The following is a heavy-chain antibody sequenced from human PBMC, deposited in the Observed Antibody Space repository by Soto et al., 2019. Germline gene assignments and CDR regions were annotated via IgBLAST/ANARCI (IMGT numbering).Heavy chain of an antibody. CDR3: ASRDPGTSVDY. J-gene: IGHJ4*02. Sequence: PSETLSLTCAVSGGSFTSSNWWTWVRQPPGQGLEWIGEIYRTGSTNYSPSLKSRVTISLDKSENQFSLKVTSLTAADTAVYYCASRDPGTSVDYWGQGTLVTVSS. V-gene: IGHV4-4*02. CDR1: GGSFTSSNW. D-gene: IGHD1-7*01. CDR2: IYRTGST.